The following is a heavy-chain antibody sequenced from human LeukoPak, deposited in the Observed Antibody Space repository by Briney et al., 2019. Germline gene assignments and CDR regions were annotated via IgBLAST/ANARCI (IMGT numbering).Heavy chain of an antibody. CDR1: GGSFSGYY. CDR2: INHSGST. J-gene: IGHJ3*02. Sequence: PSETLSLTCAVYGGSFSGYYWSWIRQPPGKGLEWVGEINHSGSTNYNPSLKSRVTISEDTSKNQFSLKLSSVTAADTAVYYCARISRITMVRGAPMGAFDIWGQGTMVTVSS. D-gene: IGHD3-10*01. CDR3: ARISRITMVRGAPMGAFDI. V-gene: IGHV4-34*01.